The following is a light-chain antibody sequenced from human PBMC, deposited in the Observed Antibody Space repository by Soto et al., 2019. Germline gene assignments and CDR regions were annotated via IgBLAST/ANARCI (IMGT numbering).Light chain of an antibody. CDR1: SSDVGDYNY. J-gene: IGLJ2*01. Sequence: QSALTQPASVSGSPGQSITISCTGTSSDVGDYNYVSWYQQHPVKAPKPMIYDVSNRPSRVSNRFSGSKSGNNASLTVSGLQAEDGADYYCSSYTSSSTQVFGGGTQLTVL. CDR2: DVS. CDR3: SSYTSSSTQV. V-gene: IGLV2-14*03.